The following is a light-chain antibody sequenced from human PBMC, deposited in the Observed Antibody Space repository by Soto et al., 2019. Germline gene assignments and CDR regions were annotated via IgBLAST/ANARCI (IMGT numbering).Light chain of an antibody. J-gene: IGLJ1*01. CDR3: SSYAGSNNLGV. CDR1: SSDVGGYNY. CDR2: EVS. Sequence: QSALTQSPSASGSPGQSVTISCTGTSSDVGGYNYVSWYQQHPGKVPKLLIYEVSKRPSGVPDRFSGSKSGNTASLTVSGLQAEDEADYYCSSYAGSNNLGVFGTGTKLTVL. V-gene: IGLV2-8*01.